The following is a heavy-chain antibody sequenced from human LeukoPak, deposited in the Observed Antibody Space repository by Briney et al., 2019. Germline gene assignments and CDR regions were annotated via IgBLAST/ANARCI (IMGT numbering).Heavy chain of an antibody. CDR1: GFTFSSYG. CDR3: AKDGPYYYDSSGIDY. V-gene: IGHV3-33*06. D-gene: IGHD3-22*01. CDR2: IWYDGSNE. Sequence: GGSLRLSCAASGFTFSSYGMHWVRQAPGKGLEWVAVIWYDGSNEYYADSVKGRFTISRDNSKNTLYLQMNSLRAEDTAVYYCAKDGPYYYDSSGIDYWGQGTLVTVSS. J-gene: IGHJ4*02.